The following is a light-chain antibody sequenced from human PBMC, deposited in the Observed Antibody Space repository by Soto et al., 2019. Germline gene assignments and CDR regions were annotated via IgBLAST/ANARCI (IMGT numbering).Light chain of an antibody. CDR1: QSISSW. CDR3: QHLKSYPIT. V-gene: IGKV1-5*03. Sequence: DIQMTQSPSTLSASVGDRVTITCRASQSISSWLAWYQQKPGKAPKLLIYKASSLESGVPSRFSGSGSGTEFTLTISSLQPEDFTTYYCQHLKSYPITFGQGTRLEIK. CDR2: KAS. J-gene: IGKJ5*01.